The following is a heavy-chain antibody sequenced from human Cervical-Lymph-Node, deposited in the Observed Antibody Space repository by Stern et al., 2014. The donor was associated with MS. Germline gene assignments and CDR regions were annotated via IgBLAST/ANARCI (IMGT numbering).Heavy chain of an antibody. CDR1: GYDFNTYW. J-gene: IGHJ4*02. D-gene: IGHD5-18*01. V-gene: IGHV5-51*01. CDR3: GRHGGFNYGTDPTFDK. Sequence: EVQLVQSGAEVKKPGESLKISCKGSGYDFNTYWIVWVRQMPGKGLEWMGIIYPSDSDTRYSPSSQGQVTISVDKSTTTAYLQWRSLKASDTAMYYCGRHGGFNYGTDPTFDKWGQGTLVTVVS. CDR2: IYPSDSDT.